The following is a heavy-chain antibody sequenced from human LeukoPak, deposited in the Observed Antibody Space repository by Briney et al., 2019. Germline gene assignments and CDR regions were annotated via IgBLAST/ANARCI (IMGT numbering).Heavy chain of an antibody. V-gene: IGHV3-53*01. CDR3: ARGQTYYYDSSGYAVFDY. Sequence: PGGSLRLSCAASGFTVSSNYMSWVRQAPGKGLEWVSVIYSGGSTYYADSVKGRFTISRDNSKNTLYLQMNSLRAEDTAVYYCARGQTYYYDSSGYAVFDYWGQGTLVTVSS. CDR1: GFTVSSNY. J-gene: IGHJ4*02. CDR2: IYSGGST. D-gene: IGHD3-22*01.